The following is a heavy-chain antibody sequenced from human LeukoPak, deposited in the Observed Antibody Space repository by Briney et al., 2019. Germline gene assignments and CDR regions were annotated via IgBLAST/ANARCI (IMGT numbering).Heavy chain of an antibody. J-gene: IGHJ6*02. CDR1: GFTFDDYS. CDR3: ARGKQWLDDYYYYGMDV. CDR2: INWNGGST. D-gene: IGHD6-19*01. Sequence: GGSLRLSCAASGFTFDDYSMSWVRQAPGKGLEWVSGINWNGGSTGYADSVKGRFTISRDNAKNSLYLQMNSLRAEDTALYYCARGKQWLDDYYYYGMDVWGQGTTVTVSS. V-gene: IGHV3-20*04.